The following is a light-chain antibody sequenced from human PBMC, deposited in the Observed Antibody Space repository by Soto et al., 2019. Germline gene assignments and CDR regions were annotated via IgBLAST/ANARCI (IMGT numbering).Light chain of an antibody. V-gene: IGLV1-40*01. J-gene: IGLJ2*01. CDR3: QSYDRSLNSHVV. Sequence: QLVLTQPPSESGAPGQRVTISCTGSTSNIGSGFDVHWYQQLPGTTPKLLIYANTNRPSGVPDRFSGSKSGTSASLAITGLQAEDEADYYCQSYDRSLNSHVVFGGGIKLTVL. CDR1: TSNIGSGFD. CDR2: ANT.